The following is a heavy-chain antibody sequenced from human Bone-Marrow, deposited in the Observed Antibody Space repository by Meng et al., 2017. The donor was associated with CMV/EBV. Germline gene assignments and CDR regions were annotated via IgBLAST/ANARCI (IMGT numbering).Heavy chain of an antibody. Sequence: SVKVSCKASGGTFSRYAISWVRQAPGQGLEWMGWISAYNGNTNYAQKFQGRVTITADKSTSTAYMELSSLRSEDTAVYYCAYLRATGYSSSWPYYYYYYGMDVWGQGPTVTFSS. J-gene: IGHJ6*02. V-gene: IGHV1-69*10. CDR1: GGTFSRYA. CDR2: ISAYNGNT. CDR3: AYLRATGYSSSWPYYYYYYGMDV. D-gene: IGHD6-13*01.